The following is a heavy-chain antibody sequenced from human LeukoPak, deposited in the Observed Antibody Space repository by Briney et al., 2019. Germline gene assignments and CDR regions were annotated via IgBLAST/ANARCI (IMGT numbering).Heavy chain of an antibody. Sequence: PSQTLSLTCAISGGSISSGGYSWSWIRQPPGKGLEWIGYIYHSGSTYYNPPLKSRVTISVDRSKNQFSLKLSSVTAADTAVYYCARESDYFDYWGQGTLVTVSS. CDR1: GGSISSGGYS. V-gene: IGHV4-30-2*01. J-gene: IGHJ4*02. CDR3: ARESDYFDY. CDR2: IYHSGST.